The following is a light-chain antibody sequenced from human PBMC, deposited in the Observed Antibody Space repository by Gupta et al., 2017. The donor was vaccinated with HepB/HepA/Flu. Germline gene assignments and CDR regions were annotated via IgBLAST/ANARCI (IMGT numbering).Light chain of an antibody. Sequence: DTKMLQSPSSLSASVGDRVTITCQASQDISNYLNWYQQKPGKAPKLLIYDASNLETGDPSRFSGSGSGTDFTFTISSLQPEDIATYYCQQYDNLPITFGQGTRLEIK. CDR3: QQYDNLPIT. J-gene: IGKJ5*01. V-gene: IGKV1-33*01. CDR1: QDISNY. CDR2: DAS.